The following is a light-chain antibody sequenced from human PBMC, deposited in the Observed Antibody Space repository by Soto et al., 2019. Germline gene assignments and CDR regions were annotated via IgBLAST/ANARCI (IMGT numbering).Light chain of an antibody. J-gene: IGKJ4*01. CDR2: AAS. CDR1: QNINNY. CDR3: QQSYSTPRALT. V-gene: IGKV1-39*01. Sequence: DIQMTQSPSSLSASVGDRVTIACQASQNINNYLNWYQQKPGRAPKLLIYAASTLQSGVPSRFSGSGSGTDFTLTINSLQPEDFATYFCQQSYSTPRALTFGGGTKVDIK.